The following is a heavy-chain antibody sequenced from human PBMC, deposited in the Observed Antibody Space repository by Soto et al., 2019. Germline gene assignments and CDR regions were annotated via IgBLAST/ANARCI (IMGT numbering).Heavy chain of an antibody. Sequence: QVQLQESAPGLVKPSQTLSLTCTVSGGSISSVDYYWNWIRQLPGKGLEWIGYIYHTGSTYYNPSLKSRLLILVDTSKNQFSLRLTALTAADTAVYYCAREQVPTLDYYGMDVWGQGTTVTVSS. CDR2: IYHTGST. CDR3: AREQVPTLDYYGMDV. V-gene: IGHV4-31*03. CDR1: GGSISSVDYY. J-gene: IGHJ6*02.